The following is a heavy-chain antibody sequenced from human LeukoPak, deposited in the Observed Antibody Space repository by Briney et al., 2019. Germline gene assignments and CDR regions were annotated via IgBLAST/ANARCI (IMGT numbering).Heavy chain of an antibody. D-gene: IGHD4-17*01. CDR1: RYNFAGYY. J-gene: IGHJ4*02. V-gene: IGHV1-2*06. Sequence: ASVRVSCKASRYNFAGYYMHWVRQAPGQGLEWMGRINPNSGATRFAQKFHGRVTMTGDASITTAYMELSSLKSDDTAVYYCARADDYGDYPDYWGQGTLVTVSS. CDR2: INPNSGAT. CDR3: ARADDYGDYPDY.